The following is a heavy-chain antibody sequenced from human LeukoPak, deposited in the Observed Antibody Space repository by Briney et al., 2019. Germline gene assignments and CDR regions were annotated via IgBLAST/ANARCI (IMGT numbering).Heavy chain of an antibody. CDR2: IYSAGGT. Sequence: PGGSLRLSCAASGFTFSDYDMSWVRQAPGKGLEWVSLIYSAGGTYYTDSVKGRFTISRHSSKNTLYLQMNSLRGEDTAVYYCARFLGRITISGVVPYGMDVWGQGTTVTVSS. D-gene: IGHD3-3*01. CDR1: GFTFSDYD. J-gene: IGHJ6*02. CDR3: ARFLGRITISGVVPYGMDV. V-gene: IGHV3-53*04.